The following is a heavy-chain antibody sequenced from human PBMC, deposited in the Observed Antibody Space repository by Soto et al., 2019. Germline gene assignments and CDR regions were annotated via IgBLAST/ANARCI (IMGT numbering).Heavy chain of an antibody. D-gene: IGHD6-19*01. Sequence: PGESLKISCKGSGYSFTSYWISWVRQMPGKGLEWMGRIDPSDSYTNYSPSFQGHVTISADKSISTAYLQWSSLRASDTAMYYCARRVAVAHGAFDIWGQGTMVTVSS. CDR1: GYSFTSYW. CDR3: ARRVAVAHGAFDI. V-gene: IGHV5-10-1*01. J-gene: IGHJ3*02. CDR2: IDPSDSYT.